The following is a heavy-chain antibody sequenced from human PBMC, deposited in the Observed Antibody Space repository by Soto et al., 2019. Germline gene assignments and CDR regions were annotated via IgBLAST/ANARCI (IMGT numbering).Heavy chain of an antibody. CDR3: ARERTHYDYVWGSYRVDAFDI. Sequence: QVQLVQSGAEVKKPGSSVKVSCKASGGTFSSYAISWVRQAPGQGLEWMGGIIPIFGTANYAQKFQGRVTITADESTSTAYMELRSLRSEDTAVYYCARERTHYDYVWGSYRVDAFDIWGQGTMVTVSS. CDR1: GGTFSSYA. CDR2: IIPIFGTA. D-gene: IGHD3-16*02. J-gene: IGHJ3*02. V-gene: IGHV1-69*01.